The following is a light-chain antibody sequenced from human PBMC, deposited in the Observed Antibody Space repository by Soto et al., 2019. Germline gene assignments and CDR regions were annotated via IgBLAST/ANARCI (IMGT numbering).Light chain of an antibody. Sequence: QPVLTQPASVSGSPGQSITISCTGTSSDVGGYNYVSWYQQHPGKAPKLMIYEVTNRPSGVSNRFSGSKSGNTASLTISGLQAEDEADYYCSSYTDSITLVVFGGGTKLTVL. J-gene: IGLJ2*01. V-gene: IGLV2-14*01. CDR3: SSYTDSITLVV. CDR1: SSDVGGYNY. CDR2: EVT.